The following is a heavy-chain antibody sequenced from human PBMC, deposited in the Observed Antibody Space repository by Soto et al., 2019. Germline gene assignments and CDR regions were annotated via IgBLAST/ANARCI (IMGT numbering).Heavy chain of an antibody. V-gene: IGHV2-26*04. CDR2: IFSNDEK. D-gene: IGHD6-13*01. Sequence: QVTVKDSGPVVVKPTEPLTLTCTVSGFSLSNAGLGVSWIRQPQGKALEWLAHIFSNDEKSYSPFLKSRLTISKDTSKSQVVLTMTNMDPVDTATYYCASTYSSSWYWFDPWGQGNLLTVSS. J-gene: IGHJ5*02. CDR1: GFSLSNAGLG. CDR3: ASTYSSSWYWFDP.